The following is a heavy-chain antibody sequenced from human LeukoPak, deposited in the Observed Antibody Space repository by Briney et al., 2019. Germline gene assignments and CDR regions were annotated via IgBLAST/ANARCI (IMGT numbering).Heavy chain of an antibody. CDR2: IYYSGTT. V-gene: IGHV4-39*07. Sequence: SETLSLTCTVSGGSISTSSYYWGWIRQPPGKGLEWIAYIYYSGTTNYNPSLKSRVTMSVDTSKNQFSLKLSSVTAADTAVYYCARVFGDGSGLDYWGQGTLVTVSS. CDR1: GGSISTSSYY. D-gene: IGHD3-10*01. CDR3: ARVFGDGSGLDY. J-gene: IGHJ4*02.